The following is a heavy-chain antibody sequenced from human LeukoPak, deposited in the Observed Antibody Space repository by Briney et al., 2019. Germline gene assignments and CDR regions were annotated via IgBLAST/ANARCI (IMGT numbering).Heavy chain of an antibody. D-gene: IGHD3-22*01. CDR3: ARQYYYDSSDYYYNWFDP. Sequence: GESLKISCKGSGYSFTSYWIGWVRQMPGKGLEWMGIIYPGDSDTRYSPSFQGQVTISADKSISTAYLQWSSLKASDTAMYYCARQYYYDSSDYYYNWFDPWGQGTLVTVSS. CDR2: IYPGDSDT. V-gene: IGHV5-51*01. CDR1: GYSFTSYW. J-gene: IGHJ5*02.